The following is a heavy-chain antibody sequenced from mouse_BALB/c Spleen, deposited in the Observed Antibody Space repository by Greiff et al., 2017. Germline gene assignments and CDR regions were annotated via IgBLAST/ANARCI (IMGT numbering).Heavy chain of an antibody. D-gene: IGHD1-1*02. V-gene: IGHV3-2*02. CDR2: ISYSGST. Sequence: EVKLQESGPGLVKPSQSLSLTCTVTGYSITSDYAWNWIRQFPGNKLEWMGYISYSGSTSYNPSLKSRISITRDTSKNQFFLQLNSVTTEDTATYYCARKTDGGFAYWGQGTLVTVSA. CDR1: GYSITSDYA. J-gene: IGHJ3*01. CDR3: ARKTDGGFAY.